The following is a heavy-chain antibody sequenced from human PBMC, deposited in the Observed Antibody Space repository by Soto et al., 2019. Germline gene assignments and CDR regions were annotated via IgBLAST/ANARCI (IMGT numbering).Heavy chain of an antibody. CDR2: IIPIFGTA. J-gene: IGHJ6*02. Sequence: GASVKVSCKASGGTFSSYAISWVRQAPGQGLEWMGGIIPIFGTANYAQKFQGRVTITADESTSTAYMELSSLRSEDTAVYYCAGVYDFWSGYRGYYYYYGMDVWGQGTTVTVSS. CDR3: AGVYDFWSGYRGYYYYYGMDV. CDR1: GGTFSSYA. V-gene: IGHV1-69*13. D-gene: IGHD3-3*01.